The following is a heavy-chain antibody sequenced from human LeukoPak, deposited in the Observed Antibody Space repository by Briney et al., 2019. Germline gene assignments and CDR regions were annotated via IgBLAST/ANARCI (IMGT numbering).Heavy chain of an antibody. CDR1: GFTFSDYD. Sequence: PGGSLRLSCAASGFTFSDYDMHWVRQAPGKGLEWVSSFHTDNGPHYPVSVKGRFTISRENAKNFLFLQMNSLRAGDTAVYYCARDLLGPSYSHSSGWYRNDCWGQGTLVTVSS. CDR2: FHTDNGP. J-gene: IGHJ4*02. D-gene: IGHD6-19*01. V-gene: IGHV3-13*05. CDR3: ARDLLGPSYSHSSGWYRNDC.